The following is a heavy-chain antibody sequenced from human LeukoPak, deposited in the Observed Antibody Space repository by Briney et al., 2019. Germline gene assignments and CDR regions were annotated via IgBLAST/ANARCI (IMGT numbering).Heavy chain of an antibody. Sequence: GGSLRLSCAASGFTFSAYWMTWVRQAPGKGLEWLSYIGSSGSTIYYADSVKGRFTISRDNPKNSLYLQMNSLRAEDTAVYYCARVVVGSDGFDIWGQGTMVTVSS. CDR3: ARVVVGSDGFDI. CDR1: GFTFSAYW. CDR2: IGSSGSTI. J-gene: IGHJ3*02. V-gene: IGHV3-48*04. D-gene: IGHD2-15*01.